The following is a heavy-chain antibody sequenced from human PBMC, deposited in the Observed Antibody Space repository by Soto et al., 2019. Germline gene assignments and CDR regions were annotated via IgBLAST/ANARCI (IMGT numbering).Heavy chain of an antibody. D-gene: IGHD3-22*01. Sequence: SETLSLTCGVSGASISTYYWSWIRQPPGKRLEWIGDLYYSGNTKYNPSLTSRVTISVDSPKNQLSLNLSSVTAADTALYYCGRGPQELIRPCQHGYYFDYCGQGILVTFSS. CDR1: GASISTYY. CDR2: LYYSGNT. J-gene: IGHJ4*02. V-gene: IGHV4-59*01. CDR3: GRGPQELIRPCQHGYYFDY.